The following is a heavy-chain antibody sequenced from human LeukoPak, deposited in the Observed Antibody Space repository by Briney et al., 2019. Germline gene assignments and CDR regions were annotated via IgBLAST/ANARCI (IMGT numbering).Heavy chain of an antibody. V-gene: IGHV3-30-3*01. J-gene: IGHJ4*02. D-gene: IGHD5-24*01. Sequence: GGSLRLSCAASGFTFSSYAMHWVRQAAGKGLEWVAVISYVGSNKYYADSVNGRCTISRDNSKNTLYLQMNSLRAADTAVYYCARGYKFAFDYWGEGTLVAVSA. CDR1: GFTFSSYA. CDR3: ARGYKFAFDY. CDR2: ISYVGSNK.